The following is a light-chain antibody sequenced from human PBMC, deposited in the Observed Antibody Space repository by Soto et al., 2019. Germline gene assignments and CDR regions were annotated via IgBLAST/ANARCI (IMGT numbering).Light chain of an antibody. J-gene: IGKJ2*01. CDR1: QTVPSNY. CDR2: GAF. Sequence: EIVLTQSPDTLSLSLGEGATLSCRASQTVPSNYLAWYQQKPGQAPRLLIYGAFSRATGIPDRFSGSGSGTDFTLTFDRLEPEDFAVYYCQQYGSPPPFTFGQGTKLEI. V-gene: IGKV3-20*01. CDR3: QQYGSPPPFT.